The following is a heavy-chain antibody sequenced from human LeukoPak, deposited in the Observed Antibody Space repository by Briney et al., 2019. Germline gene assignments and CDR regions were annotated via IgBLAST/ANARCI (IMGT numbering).Heavy chain of an antibody. V-gene: IGHV4-59*08. CDR3: ARGWGYFDY. Sequence: SETLSLTCTVSGGSISSYYWSWIRQPPGKGLEWIGYIYYIGSTNYNPSLRSRVTTSVDTTKNQVSLKLSSVTAADTAVYHCARGWGYFDYWGQGTLVTVSS. J-gene: IGHJ4*02. CDR2: IYYIGST. D-gene: IGHD1-26*01. CDR1: GGSISSYY.